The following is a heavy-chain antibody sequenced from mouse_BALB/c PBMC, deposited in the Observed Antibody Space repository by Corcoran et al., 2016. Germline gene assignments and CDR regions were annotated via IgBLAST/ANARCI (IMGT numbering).Heavy chain of an antibody. Sequence: QIQLVQSGPELKKPGETVKNSCKASGYTFTNYGMNWVKQAPGKGLKWMGWINTYTGEPTYADDFKGRFAFSLETSASTAYLQINNLKNEDTATYFCARLWVAYWGQGTLVTVSA. CDR1: GYTFTNYG. CDR3: ARLWVAY. CDR2: INTYTGEP. V-gene: IGHV9-3-1*01. J-gene: IGHJ3*01.